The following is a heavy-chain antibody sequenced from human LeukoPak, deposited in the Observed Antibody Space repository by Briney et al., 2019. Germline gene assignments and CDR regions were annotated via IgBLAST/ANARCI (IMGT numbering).Heavy chain of an antibody. CDR3: ANNGGVGGATGY. V-gene: IGHV3-23*01. CDR2: ISGNGGVT. CDR1: GFTFSTSA. Sequence: GGSLRLSCAASGFTFSTSAMSWVRQAPGKGLEWVSIISGNGGVTYYEDSVKGRFTISRDNSKSTLYLQINSLRAEDTAVYYCANNGGVGGATGYWGQGTLVTVSS. D-gene: IGHD1-26*01. J-gene: IGHJ4*02.